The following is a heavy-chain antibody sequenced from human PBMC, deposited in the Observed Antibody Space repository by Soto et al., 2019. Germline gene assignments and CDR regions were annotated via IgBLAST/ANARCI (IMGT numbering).Heavy chain of an antibody. CDR2: IWYDGSNK. CDR1: GFTFSSYG. V-gene: IGHV3-33*01. J-gene: IGHJ6*02. CDR3: ARVGYYYDSSGFPLLYGMDV. Sequence: GGSLRLSCAASGFTFSSYGMHWVRQAPGKGLECVAVIWYDGSNKYYADSVKGRFTISRDNSKNTLYLQMNSLRAEDTAVYYCARVGYYYDSSGFPLLYGMDVWGQGTTVTVSS. D-gene: IGHD3-22*01.